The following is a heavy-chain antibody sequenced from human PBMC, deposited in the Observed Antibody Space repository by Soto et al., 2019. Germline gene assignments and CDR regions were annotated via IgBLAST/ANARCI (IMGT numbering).Heavy chain of an antibody. Sequence: SETLSLTCTVSGGSISTYYWSWIRQPPGKGLEWIGYIYYSGSINYNPSLKSRISISVDTSKNQFSLKLSSVTAADTAVYYCVRGGQPGTYYYDSSRYYFDYWGQGTPVTVSS. CDR1: GGSISTYY. CDR3: VRGGQPGTYYYDSSRYYFDY. D-gene: IGHD3-22*01. J-gene: IGHJ4*02. V-gene: IGHV4-59*01. CDR2: IYYSGSI.